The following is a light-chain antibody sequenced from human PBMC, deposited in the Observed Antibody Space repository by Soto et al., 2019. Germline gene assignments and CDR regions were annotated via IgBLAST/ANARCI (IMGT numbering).Light chain of an antibody. J-gene: IGKJ4*01. CDR3: QQYNTYSSLT. Sequence: IQMTQSPSTLSASVGDRVTITCRASQSISSWLAWYQQKLGRAPRLLIYDASSLESGVPSRFSGSGYGTEFNLTISSLQPDDFANYYCQQYNTYSSLTLGGGTKVDIK. CDR1: QSISSW. V-gene: IGKV1-5*01. CDR2: DAS.